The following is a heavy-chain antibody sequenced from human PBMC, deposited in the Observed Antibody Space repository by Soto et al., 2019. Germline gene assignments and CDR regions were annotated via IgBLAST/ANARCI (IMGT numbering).Heavy chain of an antibody. CDR2: IIPIFGTA. V-gene: IGHV1-69*06. D-gene: IGHD2-2*01. J-gene: IGHJ6*02. CDR3: ARSIVVVPAAIHYYYYYGMDV. Sequence: GSSVKVSCKASGGTFSSYAISWVRQAPGQGLEWMGGIIPIFGTANYAQNLQGRVTITEAKSTSTAYMEMSSLRSEDTAVYYCARSIVVVPAAIHYYYYYGMDVGG. CDR1: GGTFSSYA.